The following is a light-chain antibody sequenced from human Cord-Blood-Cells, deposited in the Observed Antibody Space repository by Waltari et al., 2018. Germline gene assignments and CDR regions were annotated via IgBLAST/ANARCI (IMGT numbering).Light chain of an antibody. CDR1: QGISSY. CDR2: AAS. CDR3: QQLNSYPST. V-gene: IGKV1-9*01. Sequence: DIQLTQSPCFLSASVGDRVTITCRASQGISSYLAWYQQKPGKAPKLLIYAASTWQSVVPARFTGSGSATESTLTLSSLQPEDFASYYGQQLNSYPSTFATGTKVDIK. J-gene: IGKJ3*01.